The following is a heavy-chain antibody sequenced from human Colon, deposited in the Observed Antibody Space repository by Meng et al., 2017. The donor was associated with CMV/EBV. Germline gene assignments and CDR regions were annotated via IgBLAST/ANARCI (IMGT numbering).Heavy chain of an antibody. J-gene: IGHJ4*02. CDR1: GYTFTGYH. CDR3: AGDERRIAAAGLTDY. D-gene: IGHD6-13*01. Sequence: ASVKVSCKASGYTFTGYHMHWVRQAPGQGHEWMGWINPNSGGTNYAQKFQGRVTMTRDTSISTAYMELSRLRSDDTAVYYCAGDERRIAAAGLTDYWGQGTLVTVSS. CDR2: INPNSGGT. V-gene: IGHV1-2*02.